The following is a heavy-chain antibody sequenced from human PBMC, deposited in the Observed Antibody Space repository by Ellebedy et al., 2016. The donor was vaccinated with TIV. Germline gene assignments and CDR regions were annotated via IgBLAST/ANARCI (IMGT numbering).Heavy chain of an antibody. CDR1: GGSISSSSYY. V-gene: IGHV4-39*07. CDR3: ASGAA. CDR2: IYYSGST. Sequence: SETLSLXCTVSGGSISSSSYYWGWIRQPPGKGLEWIGSIYYSGSTYYNPSLKSRVTISVDTSKNQFSLKLSSVTAADTAVYYCASGAAWGQGTLVTVSS. D-gene: IGHD4/OR15-4a*01. J-gene: IGHJ5*02.